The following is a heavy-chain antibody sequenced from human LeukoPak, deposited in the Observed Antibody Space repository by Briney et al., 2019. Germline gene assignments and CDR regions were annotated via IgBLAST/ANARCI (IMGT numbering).Heavy chain of an antibody. D-gene: IGHD4-17*01. V-gene: IGHV4-59*12. CDR2: IYYSGST. CDR3: ARDYGDLGSDYFDY. Sequence: PSETLSLTCTVSGGSISGYYWSWIRQPPGKGLEWIGYIYYSGSTYYNPSLKSRVTISVDTSKNQFSLKLSSVTAADTAVYYCARDYGDLGSDYFDYWGQGTLVTVSS. J-gene: IGHJ4*02. CDR1: GGSISGYY.